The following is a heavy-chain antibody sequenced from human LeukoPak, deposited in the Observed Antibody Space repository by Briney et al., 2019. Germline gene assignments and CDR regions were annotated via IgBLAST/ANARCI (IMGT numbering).Heavy chain of an antibody. D-gene: IGHD4-11*01. J-gene: IGHJ4*02. Sequence: AGGPLRLSCAASGFTFSSYAMHWVRQAPGKGLEWVAVIWYDGSNKYYADSVKGRFTISRDNSKNTLYLQMNSLRAEDTAVYYCAKDQDSNYIFDYWGQGTLVTVSS. CDR1: GFTFSSYA. CDR3: AKDQDSNYIFDY. CDR2: IWYDGSNK. V-gene: IGHV3-33*06.